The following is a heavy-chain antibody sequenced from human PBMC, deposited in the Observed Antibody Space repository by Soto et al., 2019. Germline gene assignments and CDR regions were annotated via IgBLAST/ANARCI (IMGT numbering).Heavy chain of an antibody. CDR1: GYGFGIHW. CDR2: IYPGNSNT. D-gene: IGHD2-15*01. Sequence: GESLKMSGYGSGYGFGIHWVAGLRQMPGKGLEWVGIIYPGNSNTMYSPSFQGQVTISADTALSTTYLQWDTLKPSDTAIYFCASDSHCDGGNCPMGGFDMWGQGTMVTVSS. V-gene: IGHV5-51*01. J-gene: IGHJ3*02. CDR3: ASDSHCDGGNCPMGGFDM.